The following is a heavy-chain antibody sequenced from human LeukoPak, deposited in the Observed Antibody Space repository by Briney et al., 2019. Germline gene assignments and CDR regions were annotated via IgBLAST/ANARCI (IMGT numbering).Heavy chain of an antibody. V-gene: IGHV1-8*01. J-gene: IGHJ4*02. CDR1: GYTFTSYG. D-gene: IGHD3-3*01. Sequence: WASVKVSCKASGYTFTSYGINWVRQATGQGLEWMGWMNPNSGNTGYAQKFQGRVTMTRNTFVSTAYMELSSLRSEDTAVYYCARALYDFWSGYYPGGYWGQGTLVTVSS. CDR3: ARALYDFWSGYYPGGY. CDR2: MNPNSGNT.